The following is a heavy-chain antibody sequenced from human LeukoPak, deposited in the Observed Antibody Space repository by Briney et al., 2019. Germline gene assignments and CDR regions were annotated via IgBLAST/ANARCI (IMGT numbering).Heavy chain of an antibody. CDR3: ARAPGVDIVATDAFDI. D-gene: IGHD5-12*01. CDR2: IYHSGST. CDR1: GGSISSSSYY. Sequence: SETLSLTCTVSGGSISSSSYYWGWIRQPPGKGLEWIGEIYHSGSTNYNPSLKSRVTISVDKSKNQFSLKLSSVTAADTAVYYCARAPGVDIVATDAFDIWGQGTMVTVSS. V-gene: IGHV4-39*07. J-gene: IGHJ3*02.